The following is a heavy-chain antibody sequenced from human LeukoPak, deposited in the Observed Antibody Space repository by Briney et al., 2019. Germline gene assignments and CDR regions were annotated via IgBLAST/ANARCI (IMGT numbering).Heavy chain of an antibody. V-gene: IGHV3-73*01. Sequence: QPGGSLRLSCAASGFTFSGSAMHWVRQASGKGLEWVGRIRSKANSYATAYPASVKGRFTISRDDSKNTAYLQMNSLETEDTAVYYYTRHDYDSSEEGFDYWGQGTLVTVSS. CDR2: IRSKANSYAT. CDR1: GFTFSGSA. CDR3: TRHDYDSSEEGFDY. D-gene: IGHD3-22*01. J-gene: IGHJ4*02.